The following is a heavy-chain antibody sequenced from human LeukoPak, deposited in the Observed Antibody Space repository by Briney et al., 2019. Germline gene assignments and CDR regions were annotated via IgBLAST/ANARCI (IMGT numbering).Heavy chain of an antibody. CDR3: ARGEQLVLDYYYYYYMDV. D-gene: IGHD6-13*01. J-gene: IGHJ6*03. CDR1: GGSISSYY. Sequence: SETLSLTCTVSGGSISSYYWSWLRQPAGKGLEGIGRIHTSGSTNYNPSLKRRVTMSVDTSKNQFSLKLRSVTAADTAVYYCARGEQLVLDYYYYYYMDVWGKGTTVTVSS. CDR2: IHTSGST. V-gene: IGHV4-4*07.